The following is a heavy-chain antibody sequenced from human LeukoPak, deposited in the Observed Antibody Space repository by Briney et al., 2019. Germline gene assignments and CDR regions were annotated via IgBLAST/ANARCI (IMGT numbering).Heavy chain of an antibody. Sequence: GGSLGPSCAASGFTFDDYAMHWVRQAPGKGLEWVSGVTWNSGSIDYADSVRGRFTISRDNAKNSLYLQMNSLRAEDTALYYCARDSGAYHFDYWGQGTLVTVSS. D-gene: IGHD3-10*01. CDR1: GFTFDDYA. J-gene: IGHJ4*02. CDR3: ARDSGAYHFDY. V-gene: IGHV3-9*01. CDR2: VTWNSGSI.